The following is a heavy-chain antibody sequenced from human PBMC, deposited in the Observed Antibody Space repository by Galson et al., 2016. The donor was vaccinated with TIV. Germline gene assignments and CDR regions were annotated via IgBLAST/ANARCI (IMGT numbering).Heavy chain of an antibody. J-gene: IGHJ3*01. CDR2: ISVDNGGT. CDR1: GYTFSSYG. Sequence: SVKVSCKASGYTFSSYGISWVRQAPGQGLEWMGCISVDNGGTNYAQKFQGRVTMTTDAATGTAYWELRILLSDDTAVYFCASDNLVSDGYARGNAFGNGGQGTMGIV. D-gene: IGHD3-16*02. V-gene: IGHV1-18*01. CDR3: ASDNLVSDGYARGNAFGN.